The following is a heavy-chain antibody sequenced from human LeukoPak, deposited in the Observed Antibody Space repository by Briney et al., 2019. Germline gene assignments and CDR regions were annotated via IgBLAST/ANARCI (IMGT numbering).Heavy chain of an antibody. CDR3: ARDAAGFDY. V-gene: IGHV4-38-2*02. CDR2: IYHSGGT. Sequence: PSETLSLTCTVSGCSISSGYYWGWIRQPPGKGLEWIGNIYHSGGTYYNPSLKSRVTISVDTSKNQFSLKLTSVTAADTAVYFCARDAAGFDYWGQGTLVTVSS. J-gene: IGHJ4*02. D-gene: IGHD6-13*01. CDR1: GCSISSGYY.